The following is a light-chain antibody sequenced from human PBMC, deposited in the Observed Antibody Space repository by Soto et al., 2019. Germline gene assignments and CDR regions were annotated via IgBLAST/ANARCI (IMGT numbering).Light chain of an antibody. CDR1: QGISSY. J-gene: IGKJ4*01. CDR2: AAS. Sequence: DIQMTQSPSTLSASVGDRVTITCRASQGISSYLAWYQQKPGKAPKLLIYAASTLQSGVPSRFSGSGSGTEFTLTISSLQPEDFATYYCLQHRSYPLTFGGGTKVDIK. CDR3: LQHRSYPLT. V-gene: IGKV1-9*01.